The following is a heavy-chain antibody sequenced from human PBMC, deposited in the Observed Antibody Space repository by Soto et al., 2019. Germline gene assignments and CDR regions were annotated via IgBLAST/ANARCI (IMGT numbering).Heavy chain of an antibody. D-gene: IGHD6-6*01. CDR3: ARDSSSSDYYYGMDV. V-gene: IGHV4-30-4*01. J-gene: IGHJ6*02. CDR2: IYYSGST. Sequence: PSETLSLTCTVSGGSISGGDYYWSWIRQPPGKGLEWIGYIYYSGSTYYNPSLKSRVTISVDTSKNQFSLKLSSVTAADTAVYYCARDSSSSDYYYGMDVWGQGTTVTVSS. CDR1: GGSISGGDYY.